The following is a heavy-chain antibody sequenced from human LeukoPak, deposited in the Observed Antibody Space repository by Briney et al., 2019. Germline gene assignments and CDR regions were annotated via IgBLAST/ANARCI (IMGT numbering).Heavy chain of an antibody. CDR1: GGSISRGSYY. CDR2: MYKSGST. V-gene: IGHV4-61*02. CDR3: ARGPYSYDSSGAFDI. J-gene: IGHJ3*02. D-gene: IGHD3-22*01. Sequence: SQTLSLTCNVSGGSISRGSYYWSWIRQPAGKGLEWNGRMYKSGSTNYNPSLKSRVTISVDTSKNQFSLKLSSVTAADTAVYFCARGPYSYDSSGAFDIWGQGTMVTVSS.